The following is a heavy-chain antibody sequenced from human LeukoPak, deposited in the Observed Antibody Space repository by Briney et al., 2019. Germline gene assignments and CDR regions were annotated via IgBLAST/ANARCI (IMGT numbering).Heavy chain of an antibody. V-gene: IGHV1-46*01. J-gene: IGHJ4*02. CDR3: ARDQRYYDSSGHLDY. CDR1: GYTFTGYY. CDR2: INPSGGRT. D-gene: IGHD3-22*01. Sequence: APVKVSCKASGYTFTGYYMHWVRQAPGQGLEWMGIINPSGGRTSYAQKFQGRVTMTRDTSTSTVYMELSSLRSEDTAVYYCARDQRYYDSSGHLDYWGQGTLVTVSS.